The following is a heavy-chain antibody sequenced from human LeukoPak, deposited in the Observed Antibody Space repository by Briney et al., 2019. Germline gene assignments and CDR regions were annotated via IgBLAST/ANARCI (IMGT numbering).Heavy chain of an antibody. D-gene: IGHD3-3*01. CDR1: GGSISSYY. CDR2: IYYSGST. CDR3: AGGEDDFWSGYYTVGAFDI. Sequence: SETLSLTCTVSGGSISSYYWSWIRQPPGKGLEWIGYIYYSGSTNYNPSLKSRVTISVDTSKNQFSLKLSSVTAADTAVYYCAGGEDDFWSGYYTVGAFDIWGQGTMVTVSS. J-gene: IGHJ3*02. V-gene: IGHV4-59*01.